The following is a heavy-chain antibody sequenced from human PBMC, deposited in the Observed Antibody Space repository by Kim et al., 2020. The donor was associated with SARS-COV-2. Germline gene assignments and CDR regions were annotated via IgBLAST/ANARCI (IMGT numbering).Heavy chain of an antibody. D-gene: IGHD1-1*01. V-gene: IGHV3-23*01. CDR1: GFTFSSYA. CDR3: AKDEWNDEGNYYGMDV. Sequence: GGSLRLSCAASGFTFSSYAMSWVRQAPGKGLEWVSTISGSGGSTYYADSVKGRFTISRDNSKNTQYLQMNSRRAEDTAVYYCAKDEWNDEGNYYGMDVGGQGTTVTVSS. J-gene: IGHJ6*02. CDR2: ISGSGGST.